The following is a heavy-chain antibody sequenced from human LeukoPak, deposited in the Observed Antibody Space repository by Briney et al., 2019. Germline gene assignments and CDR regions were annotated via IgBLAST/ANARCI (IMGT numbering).Heavy chain of an antibody. CDR1: GGSFSGYY. J-gene: IGHJ4*02. CDR3: ARGQQLARSRLSRAEY. Sequence: PSETLSLTCAVYGGSFSGYYWSWIRQPPGKGLEWIGEINHSGSTNYNPSLKSRVTISVDTSKNQFSLKLSSVTAADTAVYYCARGQQLARSRLSRAEYWGQGTLVTVSS. D-gene: IGHD6-13*01. V-gene: IGHV4-34*01. CDR2: INHSGST.